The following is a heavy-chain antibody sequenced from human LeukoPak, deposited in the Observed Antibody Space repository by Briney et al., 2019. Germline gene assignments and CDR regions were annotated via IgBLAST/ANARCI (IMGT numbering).Heavy chain of an antibody. CDR2: ISSSSSYI. V-gene: IGHV3-21*01. J-gene: IGHJ3*02. CDR3: ARALTMIVNDAFDI. CDR1: GFIFSSYS. D-gene: IGHD3-22*01. Sequence: GGSLRLSCAASGFIFSSYSMNWVRQAPGKGLEWVSSISSSSSYIYYADSVKGRFTISRDNAKNSLYLQMNSLRAEDTAVYYCARALTMIVNDAFDIWGQGTMVTVSS.